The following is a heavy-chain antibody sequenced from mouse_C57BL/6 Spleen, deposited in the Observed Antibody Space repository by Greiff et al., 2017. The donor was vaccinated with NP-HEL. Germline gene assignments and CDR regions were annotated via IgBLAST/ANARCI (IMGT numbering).Heavy chain of an antibody. Sequence: VKLMESGAELVRPGASVKLSCKASGYTFTDYYINWVKQRPGQGLEWIARIYPGSGNTYYNEKFKGKATLTAEKSSSTAYMQLSSLTSEDSAVYFCAREGYDDGFDYWGQGTTLTVSS. CDR3: AREGYDDGFDY. J-gene: IGHJ2*01. D-gene: IGHD2-2*01. CDR1: GYTFTDYY. CDR2: IYPGSGNT. V-gene: IGHV1-76*01.